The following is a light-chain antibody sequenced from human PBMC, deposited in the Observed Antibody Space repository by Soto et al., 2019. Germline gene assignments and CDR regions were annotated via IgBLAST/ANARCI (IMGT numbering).Light chain of an antibody. CDR1: SSEVGNYNY. CDR2: EVN. Sequence: QSALTQPPSASGSPGQSVTISCTGTSSEVGNYNYVSWYQQHPGKVPKLMIYEVNKRPSGVPDRFSGSKSGNTASLTVSGLQAEDEADYYCSSYAAINKVFGGGTKVTVL. CDR3: SSYAAINKV. V-gene: IGLV2-8*01. J-gene: IGLJ3*02.